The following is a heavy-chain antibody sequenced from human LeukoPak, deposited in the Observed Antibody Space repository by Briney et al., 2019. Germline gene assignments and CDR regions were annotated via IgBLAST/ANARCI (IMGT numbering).Heavy chain of an antibody. CDR2: ISSSSSYI. Sequence: GGSLRLSCAASGFTFSSYNMNWVRQAPGKGLEWVSSISSSSSYIYYADSVKGRFTISRDNAKNSLYLQMNSLRVEDTAVYYCARVGCSGGRCPGYGMDVWGQGTTVTVSS. J-gene: IGHJ6*02. D-gene: IGHD2-15*01. CDR3: ARVGCSGGRCPGYGMDV. CDR1: GFTFSSYN. V-gene: IGHV3-21*01.